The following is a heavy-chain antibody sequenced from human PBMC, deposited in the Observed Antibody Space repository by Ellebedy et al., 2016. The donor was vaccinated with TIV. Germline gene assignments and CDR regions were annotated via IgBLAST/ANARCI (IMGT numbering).Heavy chain of an antibody. V-gene: IGHV1-46*01. J-gene: IGHJ3*02. Sequence: AASVKVSCKASGYIFTRYSMHWVRQAPGQGLEWMGIINPSGGGTSYAQKFQGRVTMTSDTSTATVYMQLNSLTSEDTAFYYCAREPGVFDIWGQGTMVTVSS. CDR3: AREPGVFDI. CDR1: GYIFTRYS. D-gene: IGHD2-2*01. CDR2: INPSGGGT.